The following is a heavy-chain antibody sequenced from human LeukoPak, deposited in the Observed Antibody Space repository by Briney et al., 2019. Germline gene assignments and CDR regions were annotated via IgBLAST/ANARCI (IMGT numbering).Heavy chain of an antibody. D-gene: IGHD5-24*01. CDR1: GGSISSSSYY. CDR3: EYGNNLDAFDI. V-gene: IGHV4-39*01. Sequence: SETLSLTCTVSGGSISSSSYYWGWIRQPPGKGLEWIGSIYYSGSTYYNPSLKSRVTISADTTRKQSSLKLRSVTAADTAVYYCEYGNNLDAFDIWGQGTMVTVSS. J-gene: IGHJ3*02. CDR2: IYYSGST.